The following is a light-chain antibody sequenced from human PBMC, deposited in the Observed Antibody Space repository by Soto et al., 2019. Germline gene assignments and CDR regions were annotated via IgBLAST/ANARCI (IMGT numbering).Light chain of an antibody. CDR2: YAS. CDR1: HSVGTN. CDR3: QQSYSTPIT. J-gene: IGKJ5*01. Sequence: EVVLTQSPATLSLSPGQRATLSCRASHSVGTNLMWYQQKPGQPPRLLISYASNRATGIPARFSGSGSGTDFTLTISSLQPEDFATYYCQQSYSTPITFGQGTRLEI. V-gene: IGKV3-11*01.